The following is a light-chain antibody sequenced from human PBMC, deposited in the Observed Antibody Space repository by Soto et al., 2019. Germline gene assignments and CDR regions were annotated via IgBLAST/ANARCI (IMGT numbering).Light chain of an antibody. J-gene: IGLJ1*01. V-gene: IGLV2-14*01. CDR1: SSDVGGYNY. CDR3: SSYASSSTRV. Sequence: QSALTQPASVSGSPGQSITISCTGTSSDVGGYNYVSWYQQHPGKAPKLMIYDVSNRPSGVSNRFSGPKSGNTASLTISGLQAEDEADYYCSSYASSSTRVFGTGTKVTV. CDR2: DVS.